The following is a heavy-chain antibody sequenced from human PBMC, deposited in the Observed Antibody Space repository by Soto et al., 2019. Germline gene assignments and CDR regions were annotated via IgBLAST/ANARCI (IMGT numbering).Heavy chain of an antibody. J-gene: IGHJ3*02. CDR1: GYTFTGYY. CDR2: INPNSGGT. V-gene: IGHV1-2*04. D-gene: IGHD5-18*01. Sequence: QVQLVQSGAEVKKPGASVKVSCKASGYTFTGYYMHWVRQAPGQGLEWMGWINPNSGGTNYAQKFQGWVTMTRDTSISPAYMELSRVRSDDTAVYYCASGGYGYGSLSAFDIWGQGTMVTVSS. CDR3: ASGGYGYGSLSAFDI.